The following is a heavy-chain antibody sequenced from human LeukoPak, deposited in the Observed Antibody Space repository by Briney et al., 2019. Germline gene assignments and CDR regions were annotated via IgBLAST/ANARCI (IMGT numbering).Heavy chain of an antibody. CDR3: TRRGDGDYGDY. Sequence: GGSLRLSCAASGFTFSGSAMHWVRQASGKGLEWVGRIKSKANNYATAYAASVEGRFTISRDDSENTAFLQMTSLKTEDTAVYYCTRRGDGDYGDYWGQGTLVTVSS. CDR2: IKSKANNYAT. D-gene: IGHD4-17*01. J-gene: IGHJ4*02. CDR1: GFTFSGSA. V-gene: IGHV3-73*01.